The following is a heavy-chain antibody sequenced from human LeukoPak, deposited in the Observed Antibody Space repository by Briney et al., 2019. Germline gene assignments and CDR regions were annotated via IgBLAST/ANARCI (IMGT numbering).Heavy chain of an antibody. CDR2: MNPNSGNT. V-gene: IGHV1-8*01. Sequence: ASVKVSCKASGYTFTSYDINWVRQATGQGLEWMGWMNPNSGNTGYAQKFQGRVTMTGNTSISTAYMELSSLRSEDTAVYYCAREARYCSGGSCYSVYYFDYWGQGTLVTISS. J-gene: IGHJ4*02. D-gene: IGHD2-15*01. CDR1: GYTFTSYD. CDR3: AREARYCSGGSCYSVYYFDY.